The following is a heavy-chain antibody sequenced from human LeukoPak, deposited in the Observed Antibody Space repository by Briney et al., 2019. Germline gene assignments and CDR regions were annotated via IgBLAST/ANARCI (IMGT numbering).Heavy chain of an antibody. V-gene: IGHV3-30*02. CDR1: GFTFSSYG. D-gene: IGHD4-23*01. CDR2: IRYDGSNK. J-gene: IGHJ6*03. Sequence: GGSLRLSCAASGFTFSSYGMHWVRQAPGKGLEWVAFIRYDGSNKYYADSVKGRFTISRDNSKNTLYLQMNSLRAEDTAVYYCANAGKETTVVTVYYYYMDVWGKGTTVTISS. CDR3: ANAGKETTVVTVYYYYMDV.